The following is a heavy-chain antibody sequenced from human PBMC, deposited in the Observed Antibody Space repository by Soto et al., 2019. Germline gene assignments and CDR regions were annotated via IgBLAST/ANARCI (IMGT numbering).Heavy chain of an antibody. J-gene: IGHJ6*02. CDR2: IWYDGSNK. Sequence: QVQLVESGGGVVQPGRSLRLSCAASGFTFSTYGMHWVRQAPGKGLEWVAVIWYDGSNKYYADSVKGRFTISRDNSKNTLYLQMNSLRAEDTAVYYCAREFTSGVPAAIAYYYYGMDVWGQGTTVTVSS. V-gene: IGHV3-33*01. D-gene: IGHD2-2*02. CDR1: GFTFSTYG. CDR3: AREFTSGVPAAIAYYYYGMDV.